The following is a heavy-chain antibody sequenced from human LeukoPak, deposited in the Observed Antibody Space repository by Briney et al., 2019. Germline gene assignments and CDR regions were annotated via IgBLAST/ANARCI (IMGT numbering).Heavy chain of an antibody. V-gene: IGHV3-74*01. CDR2: INSDGSST. D-gene: IGHD2-21*01. CDR1: GFTFSSYW. J-gene: IGHJ4*02. Sequence: GGSLRLSCAASGFTFSSYWMHWVRQAPGKGLVWVSRINSDGSSTSYADSVKGRSTISRDNAKNTLYLQMNGLRAEDTAVYYCETLATNCGGDCFDYWGQGTLVTVSS. CDR3: ETLATNCGGDCFDY.